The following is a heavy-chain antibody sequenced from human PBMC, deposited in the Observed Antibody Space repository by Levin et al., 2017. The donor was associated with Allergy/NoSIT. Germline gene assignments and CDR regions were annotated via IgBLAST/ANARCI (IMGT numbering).Heavy chain of an antibody. D-gene: IGHD2-15*01. CDR3: ARNDCSAGTCYSFDY. V-gene: IGHV4-31*03. CDR2: IYYSGST. J-gene: IGHJ4*02. Sequence: SEILSLTCSVSGGSISSGGNYWSWVRQHPGKGLEWIGKIYYSGSTDYNPSFKSRVAMSVDTSKNQFSLKLSSVTAADTAVYYCARNDCSAGTCYSFDYWGQGTLVTVSS. CDR1: GGSISSGGNY.